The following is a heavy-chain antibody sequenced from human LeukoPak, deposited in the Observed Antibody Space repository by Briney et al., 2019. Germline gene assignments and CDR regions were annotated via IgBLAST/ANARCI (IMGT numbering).Heavy chain of an antibody. CDR3: ARGPFPPAATVATNNWFDP. J-gene: IGHJ5*02. D-gene: IGHD6-13*01. V-gene: IGHV1-18*01. CDR2: ISAYNGNT. CDR1: GYTFTSYG. Sequence: ASVKVSCKASGYTFTSYGISWVRQAPGQGLEWMGWISAYNGNTNYAQKFQGRVTITADESANIAYMELSSLRSEDTAVYYCARGPFPPAATVATNNWFDPWGQGTLVTVSS.